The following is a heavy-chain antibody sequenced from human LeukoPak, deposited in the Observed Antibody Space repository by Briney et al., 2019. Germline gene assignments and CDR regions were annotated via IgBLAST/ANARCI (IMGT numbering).Heavy chain of an antibody. D-gene: IGHD3-22*01. J-gene: IGHJ5*02. CDR3: ARDAQFDSSGYYYVGNWFDP. CDR2: IYYSGST. CDR1: GGSISSGSYY. Sequence: PSETLSLTCTVSGGSISSGSYYWGWIRQPPGKGLEWIGSIYYSGSTYYKPSLKSRVTISLDTSKNQFSLKLSSVTAADTAVYYCARDAQFDSSGYYYVGNWFDPWGQGTLVTVSS. V-gene: IGHV4-39*07.